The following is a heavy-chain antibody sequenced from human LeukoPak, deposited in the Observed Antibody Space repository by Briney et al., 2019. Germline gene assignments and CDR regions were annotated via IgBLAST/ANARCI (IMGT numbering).Heavy chain of an antibody. CDR3: ARRGLRDWFDP. CDR1: GYTFTSYA. V-gene: IGHV1-69*13. D-gene: IGHD3-10*01. Sequence: SVKVSCKASGYTFTSYAISWVRRAPGQGLEWMGGIIPIFGTANYAQKFQGRVTITADESTSTAYMELSSLRSQDTAVYYCARRGLRDWFDPWGQGTLVTVSS. J-gene: IGHJ5*02. CDR2: IIPIFGTA.